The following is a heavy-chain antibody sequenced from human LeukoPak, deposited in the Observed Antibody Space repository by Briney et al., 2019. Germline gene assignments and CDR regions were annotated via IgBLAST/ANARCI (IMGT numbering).Heavy chain of an antibody. J-gene: IGHJ4*02. CDR1: GFTFINYW. D-gene: IGHD2-2*02. CDR3: ARGYMTADY. CDR2: IKQDGSDK. Sequence: GGSLRLSCVASGFTFINYWMSWVRQAPGKGLEWVASIKQDGSDKYYVDSVRGRFTISRDNAKNSLYLQMSSLRAGDTAVYYCARGYMTADYWGQGSLVTVSS. V-gene: IGHV3-7*05.